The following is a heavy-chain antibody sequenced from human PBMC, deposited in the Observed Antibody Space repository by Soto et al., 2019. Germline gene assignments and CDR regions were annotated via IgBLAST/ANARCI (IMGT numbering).Heavy chain of an antibody. V-gene: IGHV4-61*01. D-gene: IGHD2-2*01. CDR1: GGSVNSGSYY. J-gene: IGHJ6*02. CDR2: LYYNTNT. CDR3: ARTYCTTTSCQAHGMDV. Sequence: QVQLQESGPGLVKPSETLSLTCTVSGGSVNSGSYYWTWIRQPPGKGLEWIGYLYYNTNTNYNPPVKSRVTISVDTSKNQFSLKLSSVTAADTAVYYCARTYCTTTSCQAHGMDVWGQGTTVTVSS.